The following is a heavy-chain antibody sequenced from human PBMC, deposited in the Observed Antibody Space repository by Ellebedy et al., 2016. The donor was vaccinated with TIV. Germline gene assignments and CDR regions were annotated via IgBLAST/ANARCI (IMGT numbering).Heavy chain of an antibody. CDR1: GFSFNRHW. D-gene: IGHD3-22*01. J-gene: IGHJ4*02. Sequence: GESLKISXAGSGFSFNRHWMHWVRQAPGKGLVWVSRISSDGSSTTYADSVKGRFTISRDNAKNTVHLQMNSLRVEDTAVYYCASSAADDSLWGYYFDYWGQGTLVTVSS. CDR2: ISSDGSST. V-gene: IGHV3-74*01. CDR3: ASSAADDSLWGYYFDY.